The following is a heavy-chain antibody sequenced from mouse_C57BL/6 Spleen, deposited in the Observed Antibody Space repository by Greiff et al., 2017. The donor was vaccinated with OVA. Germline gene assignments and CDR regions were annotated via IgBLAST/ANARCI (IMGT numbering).Heavy chain of an antibody. D-gene: IGHD1-1*01. Sequence: EVKLMESGGGLVKPGGSLKLSCAASGFTFSSYAMSWVRQTPEKRLEWVATISDGGSYTYYPDNVKGRFTISRDNAKNNLYLQMSHLKSEDTATYYCARDGRITTVVAPFAYWGQGTLVTVSA. CDR1: GFTFSSYA. CDR3: ARDGRITTVVAPFAY. V-gene: IGHV5-4*01. J-gene: IGHJ3*01. CDR2: ISDGGSYT.